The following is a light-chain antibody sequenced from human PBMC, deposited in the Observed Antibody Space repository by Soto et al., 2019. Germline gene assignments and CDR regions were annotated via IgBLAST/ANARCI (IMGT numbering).Light chain of an antibody. CDR2: SNN. CDR3: AAWDDSLNSYV. J-gene: IGLJ1*01. Sequence: QSVLTQPPSASGTPRQRVTIYCSGSSSNIGSNPVNWYQHLPGTAPKLLIYSNNQRPSGVPDRFSGSKSGASASLAISGLQSDDETDYYCAAWDDSLNSYVFGTGTKLTVL. CDR1: SSNIGSNP. V-gene: IGLV1-44*01.